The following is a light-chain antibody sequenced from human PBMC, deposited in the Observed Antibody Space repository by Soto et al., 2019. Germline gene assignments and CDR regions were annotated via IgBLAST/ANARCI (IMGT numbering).Light chain of an antibody. CDR1: QSVSRY. Sequence: EIEVSQAPFAVSRSAGEGDTVTCRASQSVSRYLDWYQQKPGKAPNLLIYAAFSMQSGVPARFSGSGSGTDFTLTISSLQPEDFAVYYCQQSNSSPCTFGQGTRLEIK. J-gene: IGKJ5*01. CDR3: QQSNSSPCT. CDR2: AAF. V-gene: IGKV1-39*01.